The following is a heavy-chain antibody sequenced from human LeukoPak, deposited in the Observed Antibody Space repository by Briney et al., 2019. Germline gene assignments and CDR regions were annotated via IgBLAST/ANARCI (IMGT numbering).Heavy chain of an antibody. J-gene: IGHJ5*02. D-gene: IGHD3-10*01. V-gene: IGHV3-74*01. Sequence: GGSLSLSCAASGFTFSSYWMHWVRQAPGKGLVWVSRIKSDGSSIYADSVKGRFTISRDNAKNTLYLQMNSLRAEDTAVHYCARAVTYYYGSVTYDWFDPWGQGTLVTVSS. CDR2: IKSDGSS. CDR1: GFTFSSYW. CDR3: ARAVTYYYGSVTYDWFDP.